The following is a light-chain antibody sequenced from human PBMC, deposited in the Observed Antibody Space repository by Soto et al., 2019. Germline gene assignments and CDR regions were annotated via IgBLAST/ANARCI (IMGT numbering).Light chain of an antibody. CDR1: SSDVGGYNY. J-gene: IGLJ1*01. CDR3: SSYTSSSTPYA. CDR2: DVS. V-gene: IGLV2-14*01. Sequence: QSVLTQPASVSGSPGQSITISCTGTSSDVGGYNYVSWYQQHPGKAPKLMIYDVSNRPSGVSNRFSGSKSGNTASLTISGLQAEDEADYYCSSYTSSSTPYAFGTGTKATVL.